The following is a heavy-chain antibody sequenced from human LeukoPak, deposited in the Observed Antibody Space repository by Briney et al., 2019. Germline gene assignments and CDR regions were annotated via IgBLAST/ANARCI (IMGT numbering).Heavy chain of an antibody. CDR3: ARDVEWSSSTDDYYYMDV. Sequence: SETLSLTCTVSGGSISSSTFYWGWIRQPPGKGLEWIGIISYSGSTYYNPSLKSRVTISVDTSKNQFSLKLSSVTAADTAVYYCARDVEWSSSTDDYYYMDVWGKGTTVTVSS. J-gene: IGHJ6*03. CDR2: ISYSGST. D-gene: IGHD2-2*01. CDR1: GGSISSSTFY. V-gene: IGHV4-39*02.